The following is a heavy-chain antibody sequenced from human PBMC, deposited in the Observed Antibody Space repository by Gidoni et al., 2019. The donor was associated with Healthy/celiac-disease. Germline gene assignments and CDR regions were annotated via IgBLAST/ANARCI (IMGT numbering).Heavy chain of an antibody. J-gene: IGHJ4*02. D-gene: IGHD6-19*01. V-gene: IGHV4-38-2*02. Sequence: QVQLQESGPGLVKPSETLSLTCTVSGYSISSVYYWGGIWQPPGKGLEWIGSIYHSGSTYYNPSLKSRVTISVDTSKNQFSLKLSSVTAADTAVYYCAREGVAVAATDYWGQGTLVTGSS. CDR2: IYHSGST. CDR3: AREGVAVAATDY. CDR1: GYSISSVYY.